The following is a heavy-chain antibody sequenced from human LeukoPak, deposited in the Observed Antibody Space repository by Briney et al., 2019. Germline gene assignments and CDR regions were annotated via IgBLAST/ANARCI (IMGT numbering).Heavy chain of an antibody. J-gene: IGHJ4*02. CDR3: ARDKVPIMITFGGDHYYFDY. Sequence: ASVTVSCKASGYTFTGYYMHWVRQAPGQGLEWMGWINPNSGGTNYAQKFQGRVTMTRDTSISTAYMELSRLRSDDTAVYYCARDKVPIMITFGGDHYYFDYWGQGTLVTVSS. D-gene: IGHD3-16*01. CDR1: GYTFTGYY. V-gene: IGHV1-2*02. CDR2: INPNSGGT.